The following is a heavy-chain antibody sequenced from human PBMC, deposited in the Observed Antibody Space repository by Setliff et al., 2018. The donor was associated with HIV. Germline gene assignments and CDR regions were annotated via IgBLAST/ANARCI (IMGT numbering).Heavy chain of an antibody. Sequence: SETLSLTCTVSGGSISSGDYYWSWIRQPPGKGLEWIGYIYYSGSTYYNPSLKSRVTISVDRSKNQFSLNVTSVTAADTAVYYCARGEYILHLLERLPGAFEYWSQGTLVTVSS. CDR3: ARGEYILHLLERLPGAFEY. J-gene: IGHJ4*02. CDR2: IYYSGST. D-gene: IGHD3-3*01. V-gene: IGHV4-30-4*08. CDR1: GGSISSGDYY.